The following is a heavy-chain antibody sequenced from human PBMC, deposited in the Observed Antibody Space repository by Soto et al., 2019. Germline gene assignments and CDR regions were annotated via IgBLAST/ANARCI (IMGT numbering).Heavy chain of an antibody. CDR2: IYFNGNT. V-gene: IGHV4-39*01. CDR1: GVSISDTSYY. J-gene: IGHJ4*02. Sequence: QLQLQESGPGLVKPSETLSLTCNVSGVSISDTSYYWGWIRQPLGKGLEWIGTIYFNGNTFYNPSLKSRLTISVDTSKTQFSLRLTSVTAADTAVYYCARQGSYWGQGTLVAVSS. CDR3: ARQGSY.